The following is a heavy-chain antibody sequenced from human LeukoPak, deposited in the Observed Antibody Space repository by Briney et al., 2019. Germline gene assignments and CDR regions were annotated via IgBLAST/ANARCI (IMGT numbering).Heavy chain of an antibody. V-gene: IGHV1-58*02. CDR2: IVVGSGNT. Sequence: ASVKVSCKASGFTFTSSAMQWVRQARGQRLEWIGWIVVGSGNTNYAQKLQGRVTMTTDTSTSTAYMELRSLRSDDTAVYYCARMSVTMIVDPSDYWGQGTLVTVSS. CDR1: GFTFTSSA. D-gene: IGHD3-22*01. CDR3: ARMSVTMIVDPSDY. J-gene: IGHJ4*02.